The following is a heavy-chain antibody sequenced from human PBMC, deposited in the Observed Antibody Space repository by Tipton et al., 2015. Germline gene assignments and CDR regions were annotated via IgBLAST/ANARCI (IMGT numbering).Heavy chain of an antibody. CDR1: GGSISSYY. CDR3: ARDLEHGMDV. Sequence: LRLSCTVSGGSISSYYWSWIRQSPGKGLEWIGYISYSGTTNFNPSLKRRVTISLDTSKNQFSLTLNSVTAADTAVYYCARDLEHGMDVWGQGTTVTVSS. V-gene: IGHV4-59*13. CDR2: ISYSGTT. D-gene: IGHD5-24*01. J-gene: IGHJ6*02.